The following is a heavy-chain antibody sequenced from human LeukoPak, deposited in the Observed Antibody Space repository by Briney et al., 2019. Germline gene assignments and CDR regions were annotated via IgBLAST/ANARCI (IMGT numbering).Heavy chain of an antibody. V-gene: IGHV1-69*13. CDR1: GGTFSSYA. D-gene: IGHD2-15*01. J-gene: IGHJ4*02. CDR3: ASGGRELYFDY. CDR2: IIPIFGTA. Sequence: SVKVSCKASGGTFSSYAISWVRQAPGQGLEWMGGIIPIFGTANYAQKFQGRVAITADESTSTAYMELSSLRSEDTAVYYCASGGRELYFDYWGQGTLVTVSS.